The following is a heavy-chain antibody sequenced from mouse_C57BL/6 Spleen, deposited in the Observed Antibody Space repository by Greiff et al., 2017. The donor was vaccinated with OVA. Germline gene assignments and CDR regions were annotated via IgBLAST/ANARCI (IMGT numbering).Heavy chain of an antibody. D-gene: IGHD1-1*01. Sequence: QVQLQPPGAELVKPGASVKLSCKASGYTFPRYWMQWVKQRPGQGLEWIGEIDPSDSYTNYNQKFKGKATLPVDTSSSTAYMQLSSLTSEDSAVYYCARGNGSSDDWYFDVWGTGTTVTVSS. CDR2: IDPSDSYT. J-gene: IGHJ1*03. CDR3: ARGNGSSDDWYFDV. CDR1: GYTFPRYW. V-gene: IGHV1-50*01.